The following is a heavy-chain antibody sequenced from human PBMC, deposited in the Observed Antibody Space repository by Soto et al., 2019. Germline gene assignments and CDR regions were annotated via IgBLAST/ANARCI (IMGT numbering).Heavy chain of an antibody. V-gene: IGHV3-30*18. D-gene: IGHD6-19*01. CDR2: ISYDGSNK. J-gene: IGHJ4*02. CDR1: GFTFSSYG. CDR3: AKGRSIAVAGSNDY. Sequence: GGSLRLACAASGFTFSSYGMHWVRQAPGKGLEWVAVISYDGSNKYYADSVKGRFTISRDNSKNTLYLQMNSLRAEDTAVYYCAKGRSIAVAGSNDYWGQGT.